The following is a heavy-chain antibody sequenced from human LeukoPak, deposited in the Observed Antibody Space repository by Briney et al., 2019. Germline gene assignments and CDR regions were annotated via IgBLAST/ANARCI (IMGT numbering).Heavy chain of an antibody. V-gene: IGHV4-61*02. CDR1: GGSISSGSYY. D-gene: IGHD1-26*01. J-gene: IGHJ5*02. Sequence: SQTLSLTCTVSGGSISSGSYYWSWIRQPAGKGLEWIGRIYTSGSTNYNPPLKSRVTISVDTSKNQFSLKLSSVTAADTAVYYCARVGSIVGAPRASLNWFDPWGQGTLVTVSS. CDR3: ARVGSIVGAPRASLNWFDP. CDR2: IYTSGST.